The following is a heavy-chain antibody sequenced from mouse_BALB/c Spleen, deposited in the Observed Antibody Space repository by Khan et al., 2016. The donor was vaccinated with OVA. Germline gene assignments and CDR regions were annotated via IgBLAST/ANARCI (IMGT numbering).Heavy chain of an antibody. CDR3: ASYYGNYPYAMDY. J-gene: IGHJ4*01. CDR2: IWGDGNT. D-gene: IGHD2-10*01. CDR1: GFSLTSFG. Sequence: QVQLKQSGPGLVAPSQSLSITCTVSGFSLTSFGVNWVRQPPGKGLEWLGVIWGDGNTNYHSALISRLSISKDRSKSQVFLKLNSLQTDDTATYYCASYYGNYPYAMDYWGQGTSVTVSS. V-gene: IGHV2-3*01.